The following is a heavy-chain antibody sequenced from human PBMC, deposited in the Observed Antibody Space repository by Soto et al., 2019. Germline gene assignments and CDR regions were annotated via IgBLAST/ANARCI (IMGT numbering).Heavy chain of an antibody. CDR1: GFTFSSYG. J-gene: IGHJ4*02. CDR3: AKDRISYCGGDCYPFFDY. Sequence: QVQLVESGGGVVQPGRSLRLSCAASGFTFSSYGMHWVRQAPGKGLEWVAVISYDGSYKYYADSVKGRFTISRDNSKNTLYRQMNRLRAEDTAVYYCAKDRISYCGGDCYPFFDYWGQGAMVTVSS. V-gene: IGHV3-30*18. D-gene: IGHD2-21*02. CDR2: ISYDGSYK.